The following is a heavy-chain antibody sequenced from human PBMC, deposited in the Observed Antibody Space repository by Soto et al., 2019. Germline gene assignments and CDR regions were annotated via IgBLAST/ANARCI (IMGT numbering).Heavy chain of an antibody. CDR2: IIPIFGTA. CDR1: GGTFSIYA. V-gene: IGHV1-69*13. D-gene: IGHD3-3*01. CDR3: ARETTIFGGGIIGGPTLRWFAP. J-gene: IGHJ5*02. Sequence: SVKVSCKASGGTFSIYAISWVLQAPGQGLEWMGGIIPIFGTANYAQKFQGRVTITADESTSTAYMELSSLRSEDTAVYYCARETTIFGGGIIGGPTLRWFAPSGKRTLVPIAS.